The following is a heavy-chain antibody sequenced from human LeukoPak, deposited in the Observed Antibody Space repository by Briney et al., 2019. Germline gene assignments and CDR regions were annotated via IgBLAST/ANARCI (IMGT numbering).Heavy chain of an antibody. Sequence: ASVTVSCKASGYTFTGYYMHWVRQAPGQGLEWMGWINPNSGGTNYAQKFQGRVTMTRDTSISTAYMELSRLRSDDTAVYYCARVNSGGYCTNGVCYRDYYGMDVWGQGTTVTVSS. CDR1: GYTFTGYY. V-gene: IGHV1-2*02. CDR2: INPNSGGT. D-gene: IGHD2-8*01. CDR3: ARVNSGGYCTNGVCYRDYYGMDV. J-gene: IGHJ6*02.